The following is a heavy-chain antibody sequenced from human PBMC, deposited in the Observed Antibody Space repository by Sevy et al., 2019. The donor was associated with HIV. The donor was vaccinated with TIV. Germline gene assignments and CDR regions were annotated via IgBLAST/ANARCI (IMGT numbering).Heavy chain of an antibody. J-gene: IGHJ4*02. CDR1: GFTFSSYS. CDR3: ALEGSGYYWPVDY. D-gene: IGHD3-22*01. V-gene: IGHV3-48*01. CDR2: ISSSSTI. Sequence: GGSLRLSCAASGFTFSSYSMNWVRQAPGKGLEWVSYISSSSTIYYADSVKGRFTISRDNAKNSLYLQMNSLRAEDTAVYYCALEGSGYYWPVDYWGQGTLVTVSS.